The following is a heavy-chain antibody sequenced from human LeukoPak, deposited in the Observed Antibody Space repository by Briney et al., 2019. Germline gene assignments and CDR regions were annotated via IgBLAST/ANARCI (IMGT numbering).Heavy chain of an antibody. Sequence: GGSLRLSCAASGFTFNDNWMTWVRQAPGKGLEWVANIKQDGSEKYYVDSVKGRFTISRDNAKNSLYLQMNSLRAEDTAVYYCARGGATTFGLWGNAFDIWGQGTMVTVSS. V-gene: IGHV3-7*01. CDR2: IKQDGSEK. D-gene: IGHD3-3*01. CDR3: ARGGATTFGLWGNAFDI. CDR1: GFTFNDNW. J-gene: IGHJ3*02.